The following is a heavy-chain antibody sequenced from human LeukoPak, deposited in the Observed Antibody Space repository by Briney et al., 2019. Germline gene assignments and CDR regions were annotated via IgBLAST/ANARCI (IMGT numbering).Heavy chain of an antibody. J-gene: IGHJ6*03. CDR1: GFTFSSYW. Sequence: PGGSLRLSCAASGFTFSSYWMHWVRQAPGKGLVWVSRVNSDGSSTTYADSVKGRFTISRDNAKNTLYLQMNSLRAEDTAVYYCARDMTTVTSYYYYYMDVWGKGTTVTVSS. CDR2: VNSDGSST. CDR3: ARDMTTVTSYYYYYMDV. D-gene: IGHD4-17*01. V-gene: IGHV3-74*01.